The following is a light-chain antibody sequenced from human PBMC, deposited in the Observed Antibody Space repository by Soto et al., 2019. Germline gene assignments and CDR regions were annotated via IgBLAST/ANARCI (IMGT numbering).Light chain of an antibody. V-gene: IGLV2-14*01. CDR3: SSYTSSSTLEV. Sequence: QSVLTQPASVSGSPGQSITISCTGTSSDVGGYNYVSWYQQHPGKAPKLMIYEVTNRPSGVSNRFSGSKSGNTASLTISGLQAEDEADYYCSSYTSSSTLEVFGTGTQLTVL. J-gene: IGLJ1*01. CDR1: SSDVGGYNY. CDR2: EVT.